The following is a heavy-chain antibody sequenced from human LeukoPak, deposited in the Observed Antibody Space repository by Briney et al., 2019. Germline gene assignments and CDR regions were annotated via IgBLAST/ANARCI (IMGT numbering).Heavy chain of an antibody. CDR2: IRYDGGNT. J-gene: IGHJ4*02. D-gene: IGHD3-22*01. V-gene: IGHV3-30*02. Sequence: GGSLRLSCAASGFTFSTYGMHWVRQAPGKGLEWVAFIRYDGGNTHYADSVKGRFTISRDNSKNMLYLQMNSLRAEDTAMYYCAKVVRYYYDSSGSALDYWGQGTLVTVSS. CDR1: GFTFSTYG. CDR3: AKVVRYYYDSSGSALDY.